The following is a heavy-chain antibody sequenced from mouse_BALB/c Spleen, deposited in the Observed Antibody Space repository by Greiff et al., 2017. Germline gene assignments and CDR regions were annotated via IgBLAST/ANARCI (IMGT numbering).Heavy chain of an antibody. V-gene: IGHV1S127*01. CDR3: TRGATATDY. Sequence: VQLQQPGAELVKPGASVKMSCKASGYTFTSYWMHWVKQRPGQGLEWIGVIDPSDSYTSYNQKFKGKATLTVDTSSSTAYMQLSSLTSEDSAVYYCTRGATATDYWGQGTTLTVSS. CDR2: IDPSDSYT. J-gene: IGHJ2*01. CDR1: GYTFTSYW. D-gene: IGHD1-2*01.